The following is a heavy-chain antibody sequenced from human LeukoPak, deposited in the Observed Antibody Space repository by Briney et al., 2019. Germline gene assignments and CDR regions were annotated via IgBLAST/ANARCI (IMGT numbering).Heavy chain of an antibody. CDR2: IYYRGST. D-gene: IGHD6-6*01. J-gene: IGHJ5*02. CDR3: ARCIGSSSFARWFDP. V-gene: IGHV4-59*01. CDR1: GGSLSSYY. Sequence: PSETLSLTCTVSGGSLSSYYWSWIRQPPGKGLEWIGYIYYRGSTSYNPSLRSRVTISVDTSKNQFSLKLSSVTAADTAVYYCARCIGSSSFARWFDPWDQGTLVTVSS.